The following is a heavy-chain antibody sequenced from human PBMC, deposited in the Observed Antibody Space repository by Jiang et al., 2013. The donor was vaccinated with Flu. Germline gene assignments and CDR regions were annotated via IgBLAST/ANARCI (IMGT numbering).Heavy chain of an antibody. V-gene: IGHV1-24*01. CDR1: GDTLTKLS. Sequence: EVKKPGASVKVSCKVSGDTLTKLSMHWVRQAPGKGLEWLGGFDPQDGVTVYAQRVLGRVTLIEDTSTETAYMELGSLGSDDSAVYYCTALVSRQYRTFFDLWGQGTLVTVS. J-gene: IGHJ4*02. D-gene: IGHD4-11*01. CDR3: TALVSRQYRTFFDL. CDR2: FDPQDGVT.